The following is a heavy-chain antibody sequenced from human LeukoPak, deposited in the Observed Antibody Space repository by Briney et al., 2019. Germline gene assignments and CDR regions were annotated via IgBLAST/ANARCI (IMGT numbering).Heavy chain of an antibody. J-gene: IGHJ4*02. V-gene: IGHV4-39*02. D-gene: IGHD3-3*01. CDR3: AREPSGYSYYFDY. CDR1: GGSISSSSYF. CDR2: IYYSGST. Sequence: PSETLSLTCTVSGGSISSSSYFWGWIRQPPGKGLEWIGSIYYSGSTYYNPSLKSRVTISVDTPKNQFSLKLSSVTAADTAVYYCAREPSGYSYYFDYWGQGTLVTVSS.